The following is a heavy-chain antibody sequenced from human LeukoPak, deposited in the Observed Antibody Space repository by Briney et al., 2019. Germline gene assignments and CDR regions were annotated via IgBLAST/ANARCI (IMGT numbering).Heavy chain of an antibody. CDR1: GGSISSYY. CDR2: IYYSGST. J-gene: IGHJ4*02. V-gene: IGHV4-59*01. D-gene: IGHD3-22*01. Sequence: SETLSLTCTVSGGSISSYYWSWIRQPPGKGLERIGYIYYSGSTNYNPSLKSRVTISVDTSKDHYTLKLSSVTAADTAVYYCAIGITMIPYILDYWGQGTLVTVTS. CDR3: AIGITMIPYILDY.